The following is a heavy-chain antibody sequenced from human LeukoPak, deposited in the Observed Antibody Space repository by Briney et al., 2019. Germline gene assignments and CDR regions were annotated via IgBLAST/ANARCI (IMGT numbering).Heavy chain of an antibody. J-gene: IGHJ4*02. CDR1: GYTFIGYG. CDR3: ARALYSSSSRTGY. CDR2: INPNSGGT. D-gene: IGHD6-6*01. V-gene: IGHV1-2*02. Sequence: ASVKVSCKASGYTFIGYGVSWVRQAPGQGLEWMGWINPNSGGTNYAQKFQGRVTMTRDTSISTAYMELSRLRSDDTAVYYCARALYSSSSRTGYWGQGTLVTVSS.